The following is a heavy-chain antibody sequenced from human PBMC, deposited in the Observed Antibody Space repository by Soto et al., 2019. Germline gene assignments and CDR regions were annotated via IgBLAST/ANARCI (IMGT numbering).Heavy chain of an antibody. Sequence: QVQLQESGPGLVKPSETLSLTCAVSGDSISSNTWWSWVRQSPGKGLEWIGGIYHSGKTNYKASLKSRVTISIDKSKNQLSLNLTSVTAADTAVYYCASRPAYISGKDYWGQGTLVTVSS. V-gene: IGHV4-4*02. CDR3: ASRPAYISGKDY. CDR1: GDSISSNTW. CDR2: IYHSGKT. D-gene: IGHD3-3*02. J-gene: IGHJ4*02.